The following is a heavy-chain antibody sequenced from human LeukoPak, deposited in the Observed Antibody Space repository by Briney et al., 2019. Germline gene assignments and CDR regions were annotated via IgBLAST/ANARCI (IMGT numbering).Heavy chain of an antibody. CDR3: AKRSTSWDGYKGGYDP. Sequence: GGSLRLSCEASGFTFSSYVTNWVRQAPGKGLEWVSVISDDGRTYYADSVKGRFTISRDNSKNTLYLQMNSLRAEDTAVYYCAKRSTSWDGYKGGYDPWGQGTLVTV. J-gene: IGHJ5*02. D-gene: IGHD6-13*01. CDR2: ISDDGRT. CDR1: GFTFSSYV. V-gene: IGHV3-23*01.